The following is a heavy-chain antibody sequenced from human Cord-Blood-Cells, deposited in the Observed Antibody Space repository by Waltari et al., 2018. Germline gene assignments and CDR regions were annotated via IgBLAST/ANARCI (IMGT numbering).Heavy chain of an antibody. CDR1: GYTFTGYY. J-gene: IGHJ2*01. V-gene: IGHV1-2*04. CDR2: INPNSGGT. Sequence: PGASVKVSCKASGYTFTGYYMHWVRQAPGQGLEWMGWINPNSGGTNYAQKFQGWVTMTRDTSISTAYMELSRLRSDDTAVYYCARGGIMAAAGTGYFDLWGRGTLVTVSS. CDR3: ARGGIMAAAGTGYFDL. D-gene: IGHD6-13*01.